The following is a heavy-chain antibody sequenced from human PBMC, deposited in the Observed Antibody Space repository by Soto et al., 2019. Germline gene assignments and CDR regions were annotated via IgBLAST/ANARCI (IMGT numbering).Heavy chain of an antibody. CDR3: TRVAHGKWSGFRCYRWFGP. D-gene: IGHD3-3*01. Sequence: QVQLRESGPGLVKPSGTLSLTCAVSGVSITNTNWWSWVRQPPGKGLEWIGEVFHSGSTNYNPSLERRIAVSVKTSKSQFSLNLTSLTAAYTAVYYCTRVAHGKWSGFRCYRWFGPWAHVTLVTVAS. V-gene: IGHV4-4*02. J-gene: IGHJ5*02. CDR1: GVSITNTNW. CDR2: VFHSGST.